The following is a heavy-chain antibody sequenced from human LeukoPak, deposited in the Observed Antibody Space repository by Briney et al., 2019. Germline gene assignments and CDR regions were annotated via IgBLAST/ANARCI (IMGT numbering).Heavy chain of an antibody. Sequence: ASVKVSCKASGYTFTGYYMHWVRQAPGQGLEWMGWINPNSGGTNYAQKFQGRVTMTRDTSISTAYMELSRLRSDDTAVYYCAGTSYYSGSYSDYWGQGTLVTVSS. D-gene: IGHD1-26*01. CDR2: INPNSGGT. J-gene: IGHJ4*02. CDR1: GYTFTGYY. CDR3: AGTSYYSGSYSDY. V-gene: IGHV1-2*02.